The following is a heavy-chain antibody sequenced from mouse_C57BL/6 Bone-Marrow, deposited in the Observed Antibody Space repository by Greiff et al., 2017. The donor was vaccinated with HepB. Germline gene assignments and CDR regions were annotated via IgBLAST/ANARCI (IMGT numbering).Heavy chain of an antibody. CDR2: IYPGSGST. CDR1: GYTFTSYW. Sequence: QVQLQQTGAELVKPGASVKMSCKASGYTFTSYWITWVKQRPGQGLEWIGDIYPGSGSTNYNEKFKSKATLTVDTSSSTAYMQLSSLTSEDSAVYYCARVYYYGSSYHLDYWGQGTTLTVSS. D-gene: IGHD1-1*01. J-gene: IGHJ2*01. CDR3: ARVYYYGSSYHLDY. V-gene: IGHV1-55*01.